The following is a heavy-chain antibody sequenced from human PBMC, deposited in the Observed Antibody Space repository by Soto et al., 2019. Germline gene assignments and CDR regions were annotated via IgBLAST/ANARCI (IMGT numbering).Heavy chain of an antibody. CDR2: ISAYNGNT. J-gene: IGHJ5*02. V-gene: IGHV1-18*04. CDR3: ARVNGWPPFKGQNWFDP. Sequence: ASVKVSCKASGYTFTSYGISWVRQAPGQGLEWMGWISAYNGNTNYAQKLQGRVTMTTDTSTSTAYMELRSLRSDDTAVYYCARVNGWPPFKGQNWFDPWGQGTLVTVSS. D-gene: IGHD2-8*01. CDR1: GYTFTSYG.